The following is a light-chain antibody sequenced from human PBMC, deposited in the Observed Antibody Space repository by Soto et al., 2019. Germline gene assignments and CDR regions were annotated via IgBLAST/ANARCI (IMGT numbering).Light chain of an antibody. Sequence: QSALTQPPSASGSPGQSVTISCTGTSSDVGGYNYVSWYQQHPGKAPKLMIYEVNKRPSGVPDRFSGSKSGNTASLTVSGLQAEDEADYYCSSHAGSNLVVFGGGTKLTAL. CDR3: SSHAGSNLVV. J-gene: IGLJ2*01. CDR1: SSDVGGYNY. V-gene: IGLV2-8*01. CDR2: EVN.